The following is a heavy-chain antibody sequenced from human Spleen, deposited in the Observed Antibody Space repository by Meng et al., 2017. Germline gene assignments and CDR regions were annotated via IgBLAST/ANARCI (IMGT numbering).Heavy chain of an antibody. J-gene: IGHJ4*02. CDR1: GFSFSSSW. V-gene: IGHV3-7*01. CDR2: IKEDGIEK. CDR3: AKWANSALAF. D-gene: IGHD2-8*01. Sequence: GESLKISCAASGFSFSSSWMGWVRQAPGKGLEWVANIKEDGIEKYYVDSVKGRFTISRDNAMKSLYLKIISLRAEDTAVYYCAKWANSALAFWGQGTVVTVSS.